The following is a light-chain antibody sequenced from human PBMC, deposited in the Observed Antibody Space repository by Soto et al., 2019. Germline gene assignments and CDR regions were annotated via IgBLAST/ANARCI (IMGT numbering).Light chain of an antibody. Sequence: EIVMTQSPATLSVSPGERATLSCRASQSVSSNLAWYQQKPGQAPRLLIYGASTRATGFPARFSGSGPGTEFTLTISSLQSEDFAVYYCQQYNNWPPGNTFGQGTKLEI. CDR1: QSVSSN. CDR2: GAS. J-gene: IGKJ2*01. CDR3: QQYNNWPPGNT. V-gene: IGKV3-15*01.